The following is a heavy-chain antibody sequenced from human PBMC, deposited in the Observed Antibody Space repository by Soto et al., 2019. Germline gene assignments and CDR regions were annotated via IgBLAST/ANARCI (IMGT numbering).Heavy chain of an antibody. V-gene: IGHV1-8*01. CDR2: MNPNSGNI. CDR1: GYTFTSYD. D-gene: IGHD6-19*01. J-gene: IGHJ4*02. CDR3: ARRVEYSSGWYNYFDY. Sequence: AASVKVSCKASGYTFTSYDINWVRQATGQGLEWMGWMNPNSGNIGYAQKFQGRVTMTRNTSISTAYMELSSLRSEDTAVYYCARRVEYSSGWYNYFDYWGQGTLVTVSS.